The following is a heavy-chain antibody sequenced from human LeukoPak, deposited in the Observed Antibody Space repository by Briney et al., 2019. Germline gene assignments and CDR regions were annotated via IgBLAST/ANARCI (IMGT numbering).Heavy chain of an antibody. CDR3: TRHETSIDY. CDR2: ISGSGGST. Sequence: PGGSLRLSCAASGSTFSSYAMSWVRQAPGKGLEWVSAISGSGGSTYYADSVKGRFTISRDNSKNTLYLQMNSLRAEDTAVYYCTRHETSIDYWGQGTLVTVSS. D-gene: IGHD1-7*01. CDR1: GSTFSSYA. V-gene: IGHV3-23*01. J-gene: IGHJ4*02.